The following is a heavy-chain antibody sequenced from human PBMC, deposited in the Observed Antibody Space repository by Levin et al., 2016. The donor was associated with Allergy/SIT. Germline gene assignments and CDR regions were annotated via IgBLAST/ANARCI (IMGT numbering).Heavy chain of an antibody. CDR3: ARGGPYQLLLTSSGWFDP. D-gene: IGHD2-2*01. J-gene: IGHJ5*02. CDR2: INHSGTT. Sequence: SETLSLTCIVSGGSINSYYWTWIRQSPGKGLEWIGEINHSGTTNYSPSLKSRVTLSIDTSKKQVSLSLYSVTAADTAVYYCARGGPYQLLLTSSGWFDPWGQGTLVTVSS. CDR1: GGSINSYY. V-gene: IGHV4-34*01.